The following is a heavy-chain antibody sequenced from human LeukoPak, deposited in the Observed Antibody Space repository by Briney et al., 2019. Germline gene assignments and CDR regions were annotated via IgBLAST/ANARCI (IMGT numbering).Heavy chain of an antibody. Sequence: GGSLRLSCAASGFTFSSYAMSWVRQAPGKGLEWVSAISGSGGSTYYADSVKGRFTISRDNSKNTLYLQMNSLRAEDTAVYYCAKSQDWHSSGWYDYWGQGTLVTVSS. CDR1: GFTFSSYA. V-gene: IGHV3-23*01. CDR3: AKSQDWHSSGWYDY. CDR2: ISGSGGST. D-gene: IGHD6-19*01. J-gene: IGHJ4*02.